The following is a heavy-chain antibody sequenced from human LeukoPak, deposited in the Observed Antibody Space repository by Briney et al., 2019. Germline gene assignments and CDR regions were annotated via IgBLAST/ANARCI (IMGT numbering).Heavy chain of an antibody. CDR3: ARVGTYYDFWSGYYAWDGMDV. CDR2: IGTAGDT. J-gene: IGHJ6*02. CDR1: GFIFNRYD. V-gene: IGHV3-13*04. Sequence: GGSLRLSCAASGFIFNRYDMYWVRQPTGKGLEWVSGIGTAGDTYYADSVKGRFTISRDNSKNTLYLQMNSLRAEDTAVYYCARVGTYYDFWSGYYAWDGMDVWGQGTTVTVSS. D-gene: IGHD3-3*01.